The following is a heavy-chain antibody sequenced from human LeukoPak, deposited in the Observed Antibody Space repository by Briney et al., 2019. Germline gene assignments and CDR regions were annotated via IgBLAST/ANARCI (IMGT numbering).Heavy chain of an antibody. Sequence: GGSLRLSCAVSGFTFSSYAMHWVRQAPGKGLEWVAVMSYDGSNKYYADSVKGRFTISRDNSKNTLCLQMNSLRAEDTAVYYCARGRWTHGLDYWGQGTLVTVSS. CDR1: GFTFSSYA. CDR2: MSYDGSNK. J-gene: IGHJ4*02. D-gene: IGHD3/OR15-3a*01. CDR3: ARGRWTHGLDY. V-gene: IGHV3-30*04.